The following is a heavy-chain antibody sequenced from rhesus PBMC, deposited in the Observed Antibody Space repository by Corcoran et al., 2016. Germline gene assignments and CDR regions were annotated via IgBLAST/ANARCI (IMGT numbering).Heavy chain of an antibody. J-gene: IGHJ4*01. CDR1: GFTVSSYW. CDR3: TRYCTGSGCLLFDY. D-gene: IGHD2-21*01. CDR2: FFVSTM. Sequence: EVQLAESGGGLVQPGGSLRLSCAASGFTVSSYWMSWVRQAPGKGLEWVSDFFVSTMYYGDSVKGRFNVSRDNVKNSLYLQMNSLRGEDTAVYYCTRYCTGSGCLLFDYWGQGVLVTVSS. V-gene: IGHV3-11*01.